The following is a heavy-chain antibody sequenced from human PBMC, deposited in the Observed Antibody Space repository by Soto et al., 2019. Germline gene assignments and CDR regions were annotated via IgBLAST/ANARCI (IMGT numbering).Heavy chain of an antibody. D-gene: IGHD3-10*01. V-gene: IGHV1-2*02. CDR1: GYTFTDFY. CDR2: INPNNADT. CDR3: ARHYGPPT. J-gene: IGHJ5*02. Sequence: ASVKVSCKASGYTFTDFYIYWVRQAPGQGLEWMGWINPNNADTNYAQRFQGRVTMTRDTSISTAYMSLSRLTPDDTAVYYCARHYGPPTWGQGTLVTVSS.